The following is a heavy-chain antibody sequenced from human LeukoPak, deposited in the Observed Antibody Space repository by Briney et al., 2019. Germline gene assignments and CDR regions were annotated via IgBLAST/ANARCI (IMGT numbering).Heavy chain of an antibody. CDR1: GYTFTGYY. CDR2: INPNSGGT. J-gene: IGHJ5*02. V-gene: IGHV1-2*02. D-gene: IGHD6-13*01. CDR3: ARESRRRALRSSSSQNPYNWFDP. Sequence: ASVKVSCKASGYTFTGYYMHWVRQAPGQELEWMGWINPNSGGTNYAQKFQGRVTMTRDTSISTAYMELSRLRSDDTAVYYCARESRRRALRSSSSQNPYNWFDPWGQGTLVTVSS.